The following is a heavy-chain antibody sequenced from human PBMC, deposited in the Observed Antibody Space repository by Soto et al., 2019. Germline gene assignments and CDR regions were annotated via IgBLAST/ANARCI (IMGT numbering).Heavy chain of an antibody. V-gene: IGHV3-23*01. CDR3: AKDYWYRAAVPDLLFHY. CDR2: ISASGGST. D-gene: IGHD2-2*01. Sequence: EVQLLESGGGLVQPGRSLRLSCEPSGFTFSDYGMSWVRQAPGKGLEWVSGISASGGSTFYADSVKGRFTISRDTSKNTLYLQMNSLRAEDTAVYYCAKDYWYRAAVPDLLFHYWGQGTPVTVSS. J-gene: IGHJ4*02. CDR1: GFTFSDYG.